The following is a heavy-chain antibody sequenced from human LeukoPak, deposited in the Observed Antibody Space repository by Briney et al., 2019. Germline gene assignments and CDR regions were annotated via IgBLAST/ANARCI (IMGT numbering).Heavy chain of an antibody. Sequence: GGSLRLSCAASGFTLRSYGMNWVRQAPGKGLEWVSSISSSTRYIYYADSVKGRFTISRDNAKTSLYLQMNSLRAEDTAMYYCARVGYDILTGQLDYWGQGTLVTVSS. D-gene: IGHD3-9*01. V-gene: IGHV3-21*01. CDR1: GFTLRSYG. J-gene: IGHJ4*02. CDR2: ISSSTRYI. CDR3: ARVGYDILTGQLDY.